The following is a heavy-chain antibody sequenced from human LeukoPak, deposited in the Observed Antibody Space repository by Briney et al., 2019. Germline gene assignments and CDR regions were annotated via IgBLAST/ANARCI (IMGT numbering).Heavy chain of an antibody. J-gene: IGHJ4*02. Sequence: GGSLRLSCAASGFTLSSYSMNWVRQAPGKGLEWVSSISSSSSYIYYADSVKGRFTISRDNAKNSLYLQMNSLRAEDTAVYYCARDVRGYCSSTSWRVGCSVYWGQGTLVTVSS. V-gene: IGHV3-21*01. CDR3: ARDVRGYCSSTSWRVGCSVY. CDR2: ISSSSSYI. CDR1: GFTLSSYS. D-gene: IGHD2-2*01.